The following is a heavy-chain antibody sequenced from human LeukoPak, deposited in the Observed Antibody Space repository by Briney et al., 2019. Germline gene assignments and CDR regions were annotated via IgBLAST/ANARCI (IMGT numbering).Heavy chain of an antibody. CDR2: IYHSGNT. J-gene: IGHJ4*02. D-gene: IGHD6-19*01. CDR3: ARGPSSGWGGYFDY. V-gene: IGHV4-30-2*01. Sequence: SETLSLTCTVSGGSISSGDYYWSWIRQPPGKGLEWIGYIYHSGNTYYNPSFKSRVTISVDRFKNQFSLKLSSVTAADTAVYYCARGPSSGWGGYFDYWGQGTLVTVSS. CDR1: GGSISSGDYY.